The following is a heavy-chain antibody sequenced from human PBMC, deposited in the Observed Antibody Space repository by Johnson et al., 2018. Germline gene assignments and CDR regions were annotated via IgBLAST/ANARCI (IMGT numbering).Heavy chain of an antibody. CDR1: GGSISSYY. V-gene: IGHV4-59*01. D-gene: IGHD6-19*01. CDR3: ARDAQWPFYGMDV. CDR2: IYYRGSP. J-gene: IGHJ6*02. Sequence: QVQLQESGPGLVKPSETLSLTCPVSGGSISSYYWSWIRQPPGQGLEWIGSIYYRGSPNCHPSLKSRATISVDTSKNQFSLKLRSVTAADTAVYYCARDAQWPFYGMDVWGQGTTVTVSS.